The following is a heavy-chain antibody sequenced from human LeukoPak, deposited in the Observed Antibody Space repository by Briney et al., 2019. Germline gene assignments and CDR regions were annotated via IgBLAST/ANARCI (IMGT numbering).Heavy chain of an antibody. CDR3: ARDSKIGGQVWLR. D-gene: IGHD5-18*01. CDR2: IYYSGST. CDR1: GGSISSSSYY. Sequence: KPSETLSLTCTVSGGSISSSSYYWGWIRQPPGKGLERIGSIYYSGSTYYNPSLKSRVTISVDTSKNQFSLKLSSVTAADTAVYYCARDSKIGGQVWLRWGQGTLVTVSS. V-gene: IGHV4-39*07. J-gene: IGHJ4*02.